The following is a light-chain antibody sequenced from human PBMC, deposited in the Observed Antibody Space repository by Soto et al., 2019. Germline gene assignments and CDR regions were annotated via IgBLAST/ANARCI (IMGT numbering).Light chain of an antibody. CDR1: SSDIGAGYD. CDR3: QSYDSRLTVV. J-gene: IGLJ2*01. V-gene: IGLV1-40*01. CDR2: GNI. Sequence: QSVLTQPPSVSGAPGQRVTISCTGSSSDIGAGYDVHWYQQVPGTAPKLPIYGNINRPSGVPDRFSGSKSGTSASLAITGLQADDESDYYCQSYDSRLTVVFGGGTKLTVL.